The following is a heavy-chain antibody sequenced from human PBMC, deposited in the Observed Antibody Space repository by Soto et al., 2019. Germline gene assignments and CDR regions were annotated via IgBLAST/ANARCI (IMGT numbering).Heavy chain of an antibody. Sequence: SGGGVVQPGRSLRLSCVTSGFTFSSYGMHWVRQAPGKGLEWVAFISYDGSNQYYADSVKGRFTISRDNSKNILDLQLNSLRVEDTALYYCSKGDRFLDHWGQGTLVTVSS. CDR3: SKGDRFLDH. V-gene: IGHV3-33*05. J-gene: IGHJ1*01. CDR2: ISYDGSNQ. D-gene: IGHD3-3*01. CDR1: GFTFSSYG.